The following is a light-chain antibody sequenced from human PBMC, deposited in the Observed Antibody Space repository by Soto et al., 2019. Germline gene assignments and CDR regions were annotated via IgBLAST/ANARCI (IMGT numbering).Light chain of an antibody. CDR1: QSVLYSSDNKNY. J-gene: IGKJ2*01. CDR3: QHFYSSPFT. V-gene: IGKV4-1*01. Sequence: DIVMTQSPDSLAVSLGERATINCKSSQSVLYSSDNKNYFAWYQQKSGQPPKLLISWASTRESGVPDRFSGSGSGTDFTLTISSLQAEDVAVYYCQHFYSSPFTFGQGTKFEIK. CDR2: WAS.